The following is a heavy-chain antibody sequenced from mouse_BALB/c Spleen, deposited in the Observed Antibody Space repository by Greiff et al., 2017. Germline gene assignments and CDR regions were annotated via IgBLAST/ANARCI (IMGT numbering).Heavy chain of an antibody. Sequence: QVQLQQSGAELVRPGTSVKVSCKASGYAFTNYLIEWVKQRPGQGLEWIGVINPGSGGTNYNEKFKGKATLTADKSSSTAYMQLSSLTSDDSAVYFCARLLRYYAMGYWGQGTSVTVSS. V-gene: IGHV1-54*01. J-gene: IGHJ4*01. CDR2: INPGSGGT. CDR1: GYAFTNYL. D-gene: IGHD1-1*01. CDR3: ARLLRYYAMGY.